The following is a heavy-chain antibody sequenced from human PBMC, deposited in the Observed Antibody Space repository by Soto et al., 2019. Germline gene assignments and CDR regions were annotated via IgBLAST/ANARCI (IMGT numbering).Heavy chain of an antibody. Sequence: QVQLVESGGGVVQPGRSLRLSCAAPGFTFSSYGMHWVRQAPGKGLEWVAVIWYDGSNKYYADSVKSRFTISRDNSKNTLYLQMNSLRAEDTAVYYCARTTEQQPSYLDYWGQGTLVTVSS. D-gene: IGHD6-13*01. J-gene: IGHJ4*02. CDR1: GFTFSSYG. V-gene: IGHV3-33*01. CDR3: ARTTEQQPSYLDY. CDR2: IWYDGSNK.